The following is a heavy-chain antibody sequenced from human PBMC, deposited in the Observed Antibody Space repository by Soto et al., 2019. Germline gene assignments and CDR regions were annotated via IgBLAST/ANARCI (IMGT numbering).Heavy chain of an antibody. CDR2: IYYSGST. CDR3: ARDKARTGHYFDY. J-gene: IGHJ4*02. CDR1: GGSISSYY. Sequence: PSETLSLTCTVSGGSISSYYWSWIRQPPGKGLEWIGYIYYSGSTNYNPSLKSRVTISVDTSKNQFSLKLSSVTAADTAVYYCARDKARTGHYFDYWGQGTLVTVSS. D-gene: IGHD1-1*01. V-gene: IGHV4-59*12.